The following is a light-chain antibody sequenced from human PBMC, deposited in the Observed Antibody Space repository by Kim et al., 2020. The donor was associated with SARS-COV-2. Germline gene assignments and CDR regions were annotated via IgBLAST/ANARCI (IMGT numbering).Light chain of an antibody. J-gene: IGLJ2*01. CDR1: SLGSYY. Sequence: ALGQKVGITCQGDSLGSYYAGGYQQKPGPDPVLVIYGKNSRPSWIPDRFSGCSSGNTAALTITGAQAEDEADYYCNSRDSSTNHVLFGGGTKLTVL. CDR2: GKN. V-gene: IGLV3-19*01. CDR3: NSRDSSTNHVL.